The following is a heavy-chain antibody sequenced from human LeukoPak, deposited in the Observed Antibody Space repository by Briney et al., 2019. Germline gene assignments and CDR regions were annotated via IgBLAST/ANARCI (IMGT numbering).Heavy chain of an antibody. CDR2: IYYSGST. D-gene: IGHD2-8*02. CDR1: GGSISSSY. J-gene: IGHJ4*02. CDR3: ARKGLTGGVDY. Sequence: SETLSLTCTVSGGSISSSYWSWIRQPPGKGLEWIGYIYYSGSTNYNPSFKSRVTISVDTSKNQFSLKLSSVTAADTAVYYCARKGLTGGVDYWGQGTLVTVSS. V-gene: IGHV4-59*01.